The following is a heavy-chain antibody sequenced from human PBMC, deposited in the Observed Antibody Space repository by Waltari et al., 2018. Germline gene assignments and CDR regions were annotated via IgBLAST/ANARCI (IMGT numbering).Heavy chain of an antibody. V-gene: IGHV4-39*01. CDR2: IYYSGST. CDR1: GGSLSSSSYY. D-gene: IGHD3-3*01. J-gene: IGHJ4*02. Sequence: QLQLQESGPGLVKPSETLSLTCTVSGGSLSSSSYYWGWIRQPPGKGLEWIGSIYYSGSTYYNPSLKSRVTISVDTSKNQFSLKLSSVTAADTAVYYCARAYRDFWSDYWGQGTLVTVSS. CDR3: ARAYRDFWSDY.